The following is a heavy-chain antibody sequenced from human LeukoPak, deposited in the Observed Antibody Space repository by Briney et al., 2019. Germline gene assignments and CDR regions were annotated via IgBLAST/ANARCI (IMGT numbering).Heavy chain of an antibody. J-gene: IGHJ4*02. V-gene: IGHV4-59*01. CDR2: IYYSGST. D-gene: IGHD3-22*01. CDR1: GGSISSYY. Sequence: GSLRLSCTVSGGSISSYYWSWIRQPPGKGLEWIGYIYYSGSTNYNPSLKSRVTISVDTSKNQFSLKLSSVTAADTAVYYCARDPMNRRFDYWGQGTLVTVSS. CDR3: ARDPMNRRFDY.